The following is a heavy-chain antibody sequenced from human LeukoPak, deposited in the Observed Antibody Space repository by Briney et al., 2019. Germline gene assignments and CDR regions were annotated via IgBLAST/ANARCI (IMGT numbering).Heavy chain of an antibody. J-gene: IGHJ6*02. Sequence: SVKVSCTASGGTFSSYTISWVRQAPGQGLEWMGRIIPILGIANYAQKFQGRVTITADKSTSTAYMELSSLRSEDTAVYYCARGADFYYYGMDVWGQGTTVTVSS. CDR1: GGTFSSYT. V-gene: IGHV1-69*02. CDR2: IIPILGIA. CDR3: ARGADFYYYGMDV.